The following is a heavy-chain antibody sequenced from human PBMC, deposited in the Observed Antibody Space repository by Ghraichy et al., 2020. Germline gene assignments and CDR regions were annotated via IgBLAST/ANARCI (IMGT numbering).Heavy chain of an antibody. CDR1: GFTFSSYA. CDR2: VSGSGGST. Sequence: GGSLRLSCAASGFTFSSYAMSWVRQAPGKGLEWVSTVSGSGGSTYFADSVKGRFTISRDNSKNTLFLQMNSLRAEDTAVYYCAKDLAPSAWDYYGMDVWGQGTTVTVSS. J-gene: IGHJ6*02. CDR3: AKDLAPSAWDYYGMDV. V-gene: IGHV3-23*01. D-gene: IGHD2-15*01.